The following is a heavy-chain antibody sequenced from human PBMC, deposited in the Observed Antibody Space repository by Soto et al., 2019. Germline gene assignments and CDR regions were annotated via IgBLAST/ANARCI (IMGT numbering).Heavy chain of an antibody. CDR3: AKDSDLAYKHQWFDP. D-gene: IGHD1-1*01. CDR1: GFTFSNYA. V-gene: IGHV3-23*01. CDR2: ISGSGGVT. J-gene: IGHJ5*02. Sequence: EVQLLESGGGLVQPGGSQRLSCEASGFTFSNYAMSWVRQAPGKALEWVSGISGSGGVTYYSDSVKGRFTISRDNLKNMLYLQMNSLRVEDTAVYYCAKDSDLAYKHQWFDPGGQGTLVTVSS.